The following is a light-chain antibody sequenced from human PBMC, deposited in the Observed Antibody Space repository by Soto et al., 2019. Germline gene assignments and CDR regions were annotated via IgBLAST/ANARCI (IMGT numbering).Light chain of an antibody. Sequence: QSALTQPASVSGSPGQSITISCTGTSSDVGGYNYVSWYQQHPGKAPKLMIYEVSNRPSGVSFRFSGPKSGNTASLTISGLQAEDEADYYCCSYAGRSDYVFGTGTKVTVL. CDR2: EVS. CDR1: SSDVGGYNY. V-gene: IGLV2-14*01. J-gene: IGLJ1*01. CDR3: CSYAGRSDYV.